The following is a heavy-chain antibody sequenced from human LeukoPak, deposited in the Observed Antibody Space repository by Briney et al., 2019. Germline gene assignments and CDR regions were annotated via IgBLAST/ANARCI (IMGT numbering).Heavy chain of an antibody. V-gene: IGHV4-39*01. CDR3: ASPLGYCSSTNCYGDY. D-gene: IGHD2-2*01. CDR2: IYYSGVT. Sequence: SETLSLTCTVSGGSISSSSYYWGWMRQRPGKGLEWIGSIYYSGVTYYNPSLESRVTILVDTSKNQFSLKLSSVTATDTAVYYCASPLGYCSSTNCYGDYWGQGTLVTVSS. CDR1: GGSISSSSYY. J-gene: IGHJ4*02.